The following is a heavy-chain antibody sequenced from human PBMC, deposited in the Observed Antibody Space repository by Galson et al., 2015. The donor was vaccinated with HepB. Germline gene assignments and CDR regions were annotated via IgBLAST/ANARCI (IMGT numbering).Heavy chain of an antibody. J-gene: IGHJ5*02. CDR1: GFTFRSYW. V-gene: IGHV3-7*01. CDR3: ARDWGKAVVGTWWFDP. Sequence: SLRLSCAASGFTFRSYWMTWVRQAPGKGLEWVSNINGDGSRTYDVDSVKGRFIISRDNAKNSLFLQMNGLRVEDTAVYYCARDWGKAVVGTWWFDPWGQGTLFTVSS. CDR2: INGDGSRT. D-gene: IGHD3-16*01.